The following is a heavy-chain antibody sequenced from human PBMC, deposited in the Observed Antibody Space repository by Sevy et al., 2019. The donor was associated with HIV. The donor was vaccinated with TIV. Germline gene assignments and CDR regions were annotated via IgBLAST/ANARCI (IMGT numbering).Heavy chain of an antibody. D-gene: IGHD2-15*01. CDR3: ARDGYCSGGSCYVDY. V-gene: IGHV5-51*01. CDR2: IYPGDSDT. J-gene: IGHJ4*02. Sequence: GESLKISCKGSGYSFTNYWIGWVRQMPEKGLEWMGIIYPGDSDTRYSPSFQGQVTISVDRSISTAYLQWSSLKASDTAMYYCARDGYCSGGSCYVDYWGQGTLVTVSS. CDR1: GYSFTNYW.